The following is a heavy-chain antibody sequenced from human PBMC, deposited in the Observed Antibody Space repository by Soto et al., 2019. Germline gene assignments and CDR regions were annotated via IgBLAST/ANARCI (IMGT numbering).Heavy chain of an antibody. J-gene: IGHJ4*02. CDR3: AKWHSSGYGYFDY. D-gene: IGHD3-22*01. V-gene: IGHV3-30*18. Sequence: QVQLVESGGGVVQPGRSLRLSCAASGFTFSSYGMHWVRQAPGKGLEWVAVISYDGSNKYYADSVKGRFTISRDNSKNTLYLLMNSLRAEDTAVYYCAKWHSSGYGYFDYWGQGTLVTVSS. CDR2: ISYDGSNK. CDR1: GFTFSSYG.